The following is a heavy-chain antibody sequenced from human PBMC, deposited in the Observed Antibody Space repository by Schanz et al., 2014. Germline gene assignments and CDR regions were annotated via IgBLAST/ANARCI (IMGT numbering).Heavy chain of an antibody. V-gene: IGHV1-69*12. CDR3: ARVVRYSNSWYWFDP. CDR2: IIPIFSKT. Sequence: QVHLVQSGAEVKKPGSSVKVSCKVSGGSFGSYGISWVRQAPGQGLELIGGIIPIFSKTNYAQNFQGRVTITADESTSTAYMELSSLRSEDTAVYYCARVVRYSNSWYWFDPWGQGTLVTVSS. J-gene: IGHJ5*02. D-gene: IGHD6-13*01. CDR1: GGSFGSYG.